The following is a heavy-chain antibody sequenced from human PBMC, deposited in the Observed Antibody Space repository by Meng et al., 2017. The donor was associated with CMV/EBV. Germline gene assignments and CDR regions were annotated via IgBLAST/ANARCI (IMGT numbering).Heavy chain of an antibody. CDR3: ARDTLSTVTTVPHYGMDV. D-gene: IGHD4-11*01. CDR2: ISSNGGST. J-gene: IGHJ6*02. V-gene: IGHV3-64*02. CDR1: GFTFSSYA. Sequence: GESLKISCAASGFTFSSYAMHWVRQAPGKGLEYVSAISSNGGSTYYADSVKGRFTISRDNSKNTLYLQMGSLRAEDMAVYYCARDTLSTVTTVPHYGMDVWGQGTTVTVSS.